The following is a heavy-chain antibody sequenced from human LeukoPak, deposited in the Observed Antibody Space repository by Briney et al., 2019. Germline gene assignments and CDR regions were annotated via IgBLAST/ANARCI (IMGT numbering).Heavy chain of an antibody. Sequence: SETLSLTCTVSGGSISSYSWSWIRQPPGKGLEWIGYIYYSGSTNYNPSLKSRVTISVDTSKNQFSLKLSPVTAADTAVYYCAREWWYYDFWSGYYGEQGWFDPWGQGTLVTVSS. J-gene: IGHJ5*02. CDR1: GGSISSYS. CDR2: IYYSGST. CDR3: AREWWYYDFWSGYYGEQGWFDP. D-gene: IGHD3-3*01. V-gene: IGHV4-59*01.